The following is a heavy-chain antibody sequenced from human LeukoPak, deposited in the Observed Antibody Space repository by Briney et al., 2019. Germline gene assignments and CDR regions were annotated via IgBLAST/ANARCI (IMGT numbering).Heavy chain of an antibody. CDR2: IPYDGSDK. Sequence: SGGSLRLSCAASIFSFSTFGFHWVRQAPGKGLEWVAFIPYDGSDKYYADSVKGRFTVSRDNSKNTLYLHMNSLRVEDTAVYYCAKGLGDYDDFRLGFWGQGTLVTVFS. J-gene: IGHJ4*02. V-gene: IGHV3-30*02. CDR1: IFSFSTFG. CDR3: AKGLGDYDDFRLGF. D-gene: IGHD4-17*01.